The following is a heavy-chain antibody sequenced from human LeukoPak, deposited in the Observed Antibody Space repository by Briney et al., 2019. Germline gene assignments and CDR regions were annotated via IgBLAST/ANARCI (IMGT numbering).Heavy chain of an antibody. CDR1: GFSFSSYG. Sequence: GGSLRLSCAASGFSFSSYGMHWVRQAPGKGLEWVAFIRYDGSNKYYADSVKGRFTISRDNSKNTLYLQMNSLRAEDTAVYYCARTSSPPQLRFLEWLLLDFDYWGQGTLVTVSS. J-gene: IGHJ4*02. V-gene: IGHV3-30*02. CDR2: IRYDGSNK. CDR3: ARTSSPPQLRFLEWLLLDFDY. D-gene: IGHD3-3*01.